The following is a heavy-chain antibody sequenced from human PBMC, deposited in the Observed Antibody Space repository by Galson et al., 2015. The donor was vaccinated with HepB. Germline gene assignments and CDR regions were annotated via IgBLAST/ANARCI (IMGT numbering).Heavy chain of an antibody. J-gene: IGHJ4*02. V-gene: IGHV1-2*06. Sequence: SVKVSCKASGCTFTGYYMHWVRQAPGQGLEWMGRLNPNNGGTDYAQQFRGRVTITGDASINTAYMELSGLKSDDTAVYYCARDLWVAGNDFWGQGTLVTVFS. D-gene: IGHD6-19*01. CDR2: LNPNNGGT. CDR3: ARDLWVAGNDF. CDR1: GCTFTGYY.